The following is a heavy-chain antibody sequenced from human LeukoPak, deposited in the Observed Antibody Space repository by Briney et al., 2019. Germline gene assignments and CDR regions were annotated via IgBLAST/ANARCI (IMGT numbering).Heavy chain of an antibody. V-gene: IGHV4-34*01. Sequence: PSETLSLTCAVYGGSFSGYYWSWIRQPPGKGLEWIGEINHSGSTNYNPSLKSRVTISVDTSKNQFSLKLSSVTAADTAVYCCARHRWVAGFIDYWGQGTLVTVSS. CDR3: ARHRWVAGFIDY. J-gene: IGHJ4*02. D-gene: IGHD6-19*01. CDR2: INHSGST. CDR1: GGSFSGYY.